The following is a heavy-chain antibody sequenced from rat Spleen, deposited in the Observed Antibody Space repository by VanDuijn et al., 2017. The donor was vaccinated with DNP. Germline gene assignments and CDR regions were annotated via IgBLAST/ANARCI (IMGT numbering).Heavy chain of an antibody. CDR2: ITNSGGNT. D-gene: IGHD1-11*01. J-gene: IGHJ2*01. CDR1: GFTFSNYY. CDR3: AKAGGYSPWYFDY. V-gene: IGHV5S11*01. Sequence: EVQLVESGGGLVQPGRSMKLSCAASGFTFSNYYMAWVRQAPTKGLEWVASITNSGGNTYYRDSVKGRFTISRDNAKSTLYLQMDSLRSEETATYYCAKAGGYSPWYFDYWGQGVMVTVSS.